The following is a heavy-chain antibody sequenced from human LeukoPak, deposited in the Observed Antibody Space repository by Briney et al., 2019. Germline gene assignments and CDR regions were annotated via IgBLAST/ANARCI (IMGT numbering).Heavy chain of an antibody. CDR3: ARHSYGAHDAFDI. Sequence: PSETLSLTCTVSGGSLSSSNSYWGWIRQPPGKGLEWIGNIYYSGSSYYNASLKSRVTISVDTSKNQFSLKLTSVTATDTAVYYCARHSYGAHDAFDIWGQGTMVTVSS. V-gene: IGHV4-39*01. CDR1: GGSLSSSNSY. J-gene: IGHJ3*02. CDR2: IYYSGSS. D-gene: IGHD4-17*01.